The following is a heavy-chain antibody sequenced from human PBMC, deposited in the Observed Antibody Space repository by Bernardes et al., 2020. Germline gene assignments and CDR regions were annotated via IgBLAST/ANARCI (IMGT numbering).Heavy chain of an antibody. V-gene: IGHV3-30-3*01. CDR2: ISYDGSNK. Sequence: GGSLRLSCAASGFTFSSYAMHWVRQAPGKGLEWVAVISYDGSNKYYAASVKGRFTISRDNSKNTLYLKMNSQRAEDTAVYYCARRGAAAGTLDYWGQGTMVTVSS. D-gene: IGHD6-13*01. J-gene: IGHJ4*02. CDR1: GFTFSSYA. CDR3: ARRGAAAGTLDY.